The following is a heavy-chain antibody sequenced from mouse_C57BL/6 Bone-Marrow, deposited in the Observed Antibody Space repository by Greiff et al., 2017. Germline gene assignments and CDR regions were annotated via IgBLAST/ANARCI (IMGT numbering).Heavy chain of an antibody. J-gene: IGHJ3*01. V-gene: IGHV5-9*04. Sequence: EVKLVESGGGLVKPGGSLKLSCAASGFTFSSYTMSWVRQTPEKRLEWVATISGGGGNTYYPDSWKGRFTISRDNAKDTLYLQMSSLRSEDTAVYYCEREDGYYVLFAYWGQGTLVTVSA. D-gene: IGHD2-3*01. CDR1: GFTFSSYT. CDR2: ISGGGGNT. CDR3: EREDGYYVLFAY.